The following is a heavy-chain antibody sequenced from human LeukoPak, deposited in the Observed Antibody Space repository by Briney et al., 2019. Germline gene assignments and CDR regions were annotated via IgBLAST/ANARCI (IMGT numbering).Heavy chain of an antibody. CDR1: GFTFSSYS. J-gene: IGHJ4*02. CDR3: ARGGDDSIDY. CDR2: ISSSSSYI. Sequence: GGSLRLSCAASGFTFSSYSMNWVRQAPGKGLEWVSSISSSSSYIYYADPVKGRFTISRDNAKNSLYLQMNSLRAEDTAVYYCARGGDDSIDYWGQGTLVTVSS. D-gene: IGHD3-3*01. V-gene: IGHV3-21*01.